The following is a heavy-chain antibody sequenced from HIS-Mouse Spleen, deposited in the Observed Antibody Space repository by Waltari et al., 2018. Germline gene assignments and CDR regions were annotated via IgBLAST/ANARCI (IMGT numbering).Heavy chain of an antibody. D-gene: IGHD7-27*01. Sequence: EVQLVQSGGGLVKPGGSLRLSCAASGFTFSSYGMNWVRQAPGKGLGWVASISRSSYIYYADSVKGRFTISRDNAKNSLYRQMNSLRAEDTAVYYCARRLLTGDAFDIWGQGTMVTVSS. V-gene: IGHV3-21*01. J-gene: IGHJ3*02. CDR3: ARRLLTGDAFDI. CDR2: ISRSSYI. CDR1: GFTFSSYG.